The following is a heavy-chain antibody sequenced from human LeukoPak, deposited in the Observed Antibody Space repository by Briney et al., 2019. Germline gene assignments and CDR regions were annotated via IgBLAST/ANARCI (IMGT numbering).Heavy chain of an antibody. CDR2: ISSNGGHT. D-gene: IGHD4-17*01. V-gene: IGHV3-64D*09. CDR3: VKATVTSSYFDYFDS. J-gene: IGHJ4*02. Sequence: GGSLRLSCSASGFSFSICSMHWVRQAPGKGLEYVSAISSNGGHTNYADSVKGGLTISRDNSKNTLYLQMSSLRAEDTAVYYCVKATVTSSYFDYFDSWGQGTRVTVSS. CDR1: GFSFSICS.